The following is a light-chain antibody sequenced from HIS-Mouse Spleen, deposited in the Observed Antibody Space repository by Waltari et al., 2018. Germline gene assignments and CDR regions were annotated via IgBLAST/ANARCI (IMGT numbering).Light chain of an antibody. Sequence: QSALTQPASVSGSPGQSITISCTGTSSDVGSYTLVSWYQQHPGKAPKLMIYEGSKRPSGVSNRFSGSKSGNTASLTISGLQAEYEADYYCCSYAGSSTWVFGGGTKLTVL. CDR3: CSYAGSSTWV. V-gene: IGLV2-23*01. CDR2: EGS. CDR1: SSDVGSYTL. J-gene: IGLJ3*02.